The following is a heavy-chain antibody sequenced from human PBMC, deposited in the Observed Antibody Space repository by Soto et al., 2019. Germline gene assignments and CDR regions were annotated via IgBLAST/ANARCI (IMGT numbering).Heavy chain of an antibody. D-gene: IGHD2-15*01. CDR1: GFTFTSSA. CDR3: VADSRYCSGGNCEDY. V-gene: IGHV1-58*02. Sequence: QMQLVQSGPEVKKPGTSVKVSCKASGFTFTSSAMQWVRQARGQRLEWIGWIVVGSGHTNYAQKFQERVTITRDMSTSTAYMELSSLRSEDTAVYYCVADSRYCSGGNCEDYWGQGTLVTVSS. J-gene: IGHJ4*02. CDR2: IVVGSGHT.